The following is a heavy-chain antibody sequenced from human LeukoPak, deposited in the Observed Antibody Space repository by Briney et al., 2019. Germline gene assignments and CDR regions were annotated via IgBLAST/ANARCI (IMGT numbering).Heavy chain of an antibody. CDR2: VIPILGTA. V-gene: IGHV1-69*13. Sequence: SSVKVSCKDSGGTFSSYAISWVRQAPAQGLGWMGGVIPILGTANYAQKFQGRVTITADESTSTAYMELSSLRSEDTAGYYCVLVTGIAAAGPDYWGQGTLVTVSS. CDR1: GGTFSSYA. D-gene: IGHD6-13*01. J-gene: IGHJ4*02. CDR3: VLVTGIAAAGPDY.